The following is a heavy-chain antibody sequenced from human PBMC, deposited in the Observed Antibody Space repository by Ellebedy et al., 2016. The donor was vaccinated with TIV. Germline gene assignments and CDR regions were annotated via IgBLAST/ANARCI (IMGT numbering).Heavy chain of an antibody. CDR1: GFTFSSYW. V-gene: IGHV3-7*01. J-gene: IGHJ4*02. CDR2: IKQDGSEK. CDR3: ARDTILTEVSGSYYELDY. Sequence: GGSLRLSXAASGFTFSSYWMSWIRQAPGKGLEWVANIKQDGSEKYYVDSVKGRFTISRDNAKNSLYLQMNSLRAEDTAVYYCARDTILTEVSGSYYELDYWGQGTLVTVSS. D-gene: IGHD1-26*01.